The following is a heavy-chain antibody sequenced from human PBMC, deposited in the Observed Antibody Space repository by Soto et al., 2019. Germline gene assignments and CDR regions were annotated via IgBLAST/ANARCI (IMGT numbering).Heavy chain of an antibody. J-gene: IGHJ6*02. CDR2: ISYDGSNK. V-gene: IGHV3-30-3*01. Sequence: GGSLRLSCAASGFTFSSYAMHWVRQAPGKGLEWVAVISYDGSNKYYADSVKGRFTISRDNSKNTLYLQMNSLRAEDTAVYYCARSLDYGGTYYYYGIDVWGQGTTVTVSS. CDR3: ARSLDYGGTYYYYGIDV. D-gene: IGHD4-17*01. CDR1: GFTFSSYA.